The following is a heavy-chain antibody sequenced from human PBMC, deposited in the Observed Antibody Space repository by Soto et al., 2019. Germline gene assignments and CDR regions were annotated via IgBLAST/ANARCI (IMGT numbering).Heavy chain of an antibody. CDR3: GRCSSTSCHLGADY. D-gene: IGHD2-2*01. V-gene: IGHV3-30-3*01. J-gene: IGHJ4*02. Sequence: QVQLVESGGGVVQPGRSLRLSCAASGFTFSSYALHWVRQAPGRGLEGVALISFDGNNKYYANSVKGRFPISRDNSKNTLYLQMSSLSAEDTAVNYCGRCSSTSCHLGADYWGQGTLVTVSS. CDR2: ISFDGNNK. CDR1: GFTFSSYA.